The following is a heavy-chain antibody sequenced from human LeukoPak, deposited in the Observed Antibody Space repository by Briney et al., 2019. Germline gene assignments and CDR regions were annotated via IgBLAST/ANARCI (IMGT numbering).Heavy chain of an antibody. CDR3: ARASSFKKNRRWNPACFGP. V-gene: IGHV4-34*01. J-gene: IGHJ5*02. CDR1: GGSLSGFY. Sequence: SETLSLTCAVQGGSLSGFYWSWIRQTPGKGLEWIGEINHSGTANYNPSLKSRVSISVDTSKNQVSLDLASVTAADTSVYYCARASSFKKNRRWNPACFGPWGPGSLVTVAS. CDR2: INHSGTA. D-gene: IGHD1-1*01.